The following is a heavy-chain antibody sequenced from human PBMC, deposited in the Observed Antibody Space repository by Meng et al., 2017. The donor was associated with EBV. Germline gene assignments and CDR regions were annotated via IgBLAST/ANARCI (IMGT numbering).Heavy chain of an antibody. CDR3: TRVGYSVHDVSFEDF. Sequence: QVLLRQWGAGLLKPSETLSPSCAVYGGSFTDYYWSWIRQAPGKSLEWIVEVSHSGRTRYNPSLKSRVSMSADVSKKQFSLKMKSVTAADTGVYFCTRVGYSVHDVSFEDFWGQGTLVTVSS. CDR2: VSHSGRT. J-gene: IGHJ4*02. CDR1: GGSFTDYY. D-gene: IGHD5/OR15-5a*01. V-gene: IGHV4-34*01.